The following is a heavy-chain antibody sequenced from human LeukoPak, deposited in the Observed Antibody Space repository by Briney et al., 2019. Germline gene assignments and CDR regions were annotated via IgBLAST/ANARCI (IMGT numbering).Heavy chain of an antibody. Sequence: WVRQAPXXXLEWXSVISGSGGSTYSADSVKGRFTISRDNSKNTLYVQMNSLRAEDTAVYYCAKSPLIRGEYYFDYWGQGTLVTVSS. D-gene: IGHD3-3*01. V-gene: IGHV3-23*01. CDR2: ISGSGGST. J-gene: IGHJ4*02. CDR3: AKSPLIRGEYYFDY.